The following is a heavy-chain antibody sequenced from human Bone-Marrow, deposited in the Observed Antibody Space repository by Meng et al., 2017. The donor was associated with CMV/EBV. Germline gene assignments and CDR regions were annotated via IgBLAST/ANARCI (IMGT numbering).Heavy chain of an antibody. V-gene: IGHV1-8*02. CDR1: GGTFSSYT. J-gene: IGHJ6*02. D-gene: IGHD5-18*01. CDR3: AIGSPTAMATYYYYGMDV. CDR2: MNPNSGNT. Sequence: ASVKVSCKASGGTFSSYTISWVRQATGQGLEWMGWMNPNSGNTGYAQKFQGRVTMTRNTSISTAYMELSSLRSEDTAVYYCAIGSPTAMATYYYYGMDVWGQGTTVTVSS.